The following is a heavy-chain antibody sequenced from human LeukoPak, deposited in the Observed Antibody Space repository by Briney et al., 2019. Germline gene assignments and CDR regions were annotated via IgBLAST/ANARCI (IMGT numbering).Heavy chain of an antibody. CDR1: GFTFSSYA. D-gene: IGHD6-13*01. J-gene: IGHJ6*03. CDR2: ISGSGGST. V-gene: IGHV3-23*01. Sequence: GGSLGLSCAASGFTFSSYAMSWVRQAPGKGLEWVSAISGSGGSTYYADSVKGRFTISRDNSKNTLYLQMNSLRAEDTAVYYCARDLKTLAAAVTTMDVWGKGTTVTVSS. CDR3: ARDLKTLAAAVTTMDV.